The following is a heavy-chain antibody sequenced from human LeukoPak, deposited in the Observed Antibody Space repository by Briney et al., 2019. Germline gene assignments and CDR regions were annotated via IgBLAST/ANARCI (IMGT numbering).Heavy chain of an antibody. CDR1: GGTFSSYA. V-gene: IGHV1-69*04. D-gene: IGHD3-22*01. Sequence: SVKVSCKASGGTFSSYAISWVRQAPGQRLEWMGRIIPILGIANYAQKFQGRVTITADKSTSTAYMELSSLRSEDTAVYYCARGLYDRSGYYPEDDYWGQGTLVTVSS. CDR3: ARGLYDRSGYYPEDDY. CDR2: IIPILGIA. J-gene: IGHJ4*02.